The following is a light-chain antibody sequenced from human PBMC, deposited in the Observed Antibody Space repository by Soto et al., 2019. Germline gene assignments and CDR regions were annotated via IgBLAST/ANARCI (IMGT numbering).Light chain of an antibody. Sequence: DIQMTQSPSSLSASVGDRVTITCQASQDISDYLNWYQQRPGKAPNLLIYAASNLETRVPSRFNGSGSGTFFTLTITSLQPEDFATYYCQQYDSIPLTFGGGTKVDIK. CDR2: AAS. J-gene: IGKJ4*01. CDR3: QQYDSIPLT. CDR1: QDISDY. V-gene: IGKV1-33*01.